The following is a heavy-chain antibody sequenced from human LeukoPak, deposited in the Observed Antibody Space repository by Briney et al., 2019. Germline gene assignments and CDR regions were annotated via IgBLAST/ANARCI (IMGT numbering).Heavy chain of an antibody. J-gene: IGHJ4*02. V-gene: IGHV1-2*02. CDR3: ARDLLVGPTNAY. CDR2: INPNTGAT. Sequence: GASVKVSCKASGYTFTGYYIHWVRQAPGQGLEWMGWINPNTGATHSAQKIQDRVTMTRDTSISTAYMELSRLRSDDTAVYYCARDLLVGPTNAYWGQGTLVTVSS. CDR1: GYTFTGYY. D-gene: IGHD1-26*01.